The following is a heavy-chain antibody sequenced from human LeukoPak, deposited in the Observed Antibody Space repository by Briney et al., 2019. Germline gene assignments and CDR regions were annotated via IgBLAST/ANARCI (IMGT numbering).Heavy chain of an antibody. J-gene: IGHJ5*02. CDR1: GYTFTSSG. CDR3: ARGAYYYDSSDPFDP. Sequence: AAVKVSCKASGYTFTSSGISSGRHTPGQRVWWRCWISAYNGNTNYAQKLQGRVTMTTDTSTSTAYMELRSLRSDDTAVYYCARGAYYYDSSDPFDPWGQGTLVTVSS. V-gene: IGHV1-18*01. D-gene: IGHD3-22*01. CDR2: ISAYNGNT.